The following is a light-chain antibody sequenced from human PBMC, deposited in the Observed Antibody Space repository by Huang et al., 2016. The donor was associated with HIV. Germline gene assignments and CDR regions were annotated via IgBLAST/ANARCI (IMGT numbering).Light chain of an antibody. CDR2: GAS. CDR3: QQYNKWPPYT. Sequence: VMTQSPATLSVSPGERATLSCRASESILRNLAWYQQRPGQPPRLLIYGASVRLPGIPDRFRGSGSGTEFSLAISSLQSEDFAVYYCQQYNKWPPYTYGQGTKLEIK. V-gene: IGKV3-15*01. J-gene: IGKJ2*01. CDR1: ESILRN.